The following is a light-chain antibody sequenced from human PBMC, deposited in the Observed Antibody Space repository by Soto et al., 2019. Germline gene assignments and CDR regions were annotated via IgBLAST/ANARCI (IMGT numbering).Light chain of an antibody. V-gene: IGKV1-39*01. CDR3: QQSYNTPPIT. J-gene: IGKJ5*01. Sequence: DIQMTQSPSSLSASVGDRVTITCRASQSISTFLNWYQQKPGKAPKLLIYAASNLQSGVPSRFSGGGSGTDFTLTISTLQPEDFATYYCQQSYNTPPITFGQGTRLVIK. CDR1: QSISTF. CDR2: AAS.